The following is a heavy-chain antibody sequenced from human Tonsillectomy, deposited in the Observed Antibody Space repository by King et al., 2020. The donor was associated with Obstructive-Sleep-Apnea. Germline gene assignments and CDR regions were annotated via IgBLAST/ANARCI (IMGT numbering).Heavy chain of an antibody. CDR1: GGSISSGGYY. V-gene: IGHV4-31*03. Sequence: VQLQESGPGLVKPSQTLSLTCTVSGGSISSGGYYWSWIRQHPGKGLEWIGYIYYSGSTYYNPSLKSRVTISVDTSKNQFSLKLSSVTAADTAVYYCAGMDYVWGSYRKENAFDIWGQGTMVTVSS. CDR2: IYYSGST. CDR3: AGMDYVWGSYRKENAFDI. J-gene: IGHJ3*02. D-gene: IGHD3-16*02.